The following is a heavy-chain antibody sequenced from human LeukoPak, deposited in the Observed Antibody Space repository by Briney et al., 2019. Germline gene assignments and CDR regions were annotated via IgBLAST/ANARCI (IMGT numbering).Heavy chain of an antibody. CDR1: GYTFTDYY. Sequence: ASVKVSCKASGYTFTDYYMHWVRQAPGQGLEWMGWINPNSGGTNYAQKFQGRVTMTRDTSISTAYMELSRLRSDDTAVYYCARRGIAARPWYYWGQGTLVTVSS. D-gene: IGHD6-6*01. CDR2: INPNSGGT. J-gene: IGHJ4*02. V-gene: IGHV1-2*02. CDR3: ARRGIAARPWYY.